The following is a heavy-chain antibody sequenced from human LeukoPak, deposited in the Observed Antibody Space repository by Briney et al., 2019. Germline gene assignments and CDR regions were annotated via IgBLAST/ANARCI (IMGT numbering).Heavy chain of an antibody. CDR1: GYTFTSYG. V-gene: IGHV1-18*01. Sequence: ASVKVSCKASGYTFTSYGISWVRRAPGQGLEWMGWISAYNGNTNYAQKLQGRVTMTTDTSTSTAYMELRSLRSDDTAVYYCARDLASMIVVVTPFDYWGQGTLVTVSS. D-gene: IGHD3-22*01. CDR3: ARDLASMIVVVTPFDY. CDR2: ISAYNGNT. J-gene: IGHJ4*02.